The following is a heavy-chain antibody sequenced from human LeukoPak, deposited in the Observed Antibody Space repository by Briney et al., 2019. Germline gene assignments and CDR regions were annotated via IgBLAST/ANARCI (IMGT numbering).Heavy chain of an antibody. CDR1: GGTFSSYA. J-gene: IGHJ3*02. D-gene: IGHD2-15*01. Sequence: SVKVSCKASGGTFSSYAISWVRQAPGQGLEWMGGIIPIFGTANYAQKFQCRVAITADESTSTAYMELSSLRSEDTAVYYCARGGPSILVVVAAQYDAFDIWGQGTMVTVSS. CDR3: ARGGPSILVVVAAQYDAFDI. V-gene: IGHV1-69*13. CDR2: IIPIFGTA.